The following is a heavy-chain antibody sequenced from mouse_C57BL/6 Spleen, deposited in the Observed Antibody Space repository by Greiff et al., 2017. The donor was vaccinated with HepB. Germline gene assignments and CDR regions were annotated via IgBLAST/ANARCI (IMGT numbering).Heavy chain of an antibody. CDR3: ARGSRYYGSSEGYFDV. Sequence: QVQLQQPGAELVRPGSSVKLSCKASGYTFTSYWMDWVKPRPGQGLEWIGNIYPSDSETHYNQKFKDKATLTVDKSSSTAYMQLSSLTSEDSAVYYCARGSRYYGSSEGYFDVWGTGTTVTVSS. CDR2: IYPSDSET. CDR1: GYTFTSYW. V-gene: IGHV1-61*01. D-gene: IGHD1-1*01. J-gene: IGHJ1*03.